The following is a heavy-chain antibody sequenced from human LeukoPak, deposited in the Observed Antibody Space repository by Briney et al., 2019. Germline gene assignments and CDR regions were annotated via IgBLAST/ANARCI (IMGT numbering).Heavy chain of an antibody. J-gene: IGHJ4*02. V-gene: IGHV3-23*01. D-gene: IGHD3-16*02. CDR2: ISGNGGST. CDR1: GFTFSNYA. CDR3: VKDSNDYVWGSYRTFLEN. Sequence: GGSLRLSCAASGFTFSNYAMRWVRQAPGKGLEWVSAISGNGGSTYYADSVKGRFTIYRDNSKNSLYLQINSLRAEDTAVYYCVKDSNDYVWGSYRTFLENWGQGTLVTVSS.